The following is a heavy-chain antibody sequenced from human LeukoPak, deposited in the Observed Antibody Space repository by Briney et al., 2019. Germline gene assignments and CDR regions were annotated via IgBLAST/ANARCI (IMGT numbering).Heavy chain of an antibody. CDR3: ARMGRMPYYYMDV. CDR1: GGSISSGSYY. CDR2: IYSSGST. Sequence: PSETLSLTCTVSGGSISSGSYYWSWIRQPAGKGLEWIGHIYSSGSTNYNPSLKSRVTISVDTSKNQFSLKLSSVTAADTAVYYCARMGRMPYYYMDVWGKGTTVTISS. D-gene: IGHD2-2*01. V-gene: IGHV4-61*09. J-gene: IGHJ6*03.